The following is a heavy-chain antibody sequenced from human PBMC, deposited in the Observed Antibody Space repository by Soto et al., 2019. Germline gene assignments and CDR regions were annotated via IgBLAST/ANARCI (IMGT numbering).Heavy chain of an antibody. CDR1: GYTFTGYY. Sequence: GASVKVSCKASGYTFTGYYMHWVRQAPGQGLEWMGWINPNSGGTNYAQKFQGRVTMTRDTSISTAYMELSRLRSDDTAVYYCARDGNYDYYYYGMDVWGQGTTVTVS. CDR2: INPNSGGT. J-gene: IGHJ6*02. CDR3: ARDGNYDYYYYGMDV. V-gene: IGHV1-2*02. D-gene: IGHD1-7*01.